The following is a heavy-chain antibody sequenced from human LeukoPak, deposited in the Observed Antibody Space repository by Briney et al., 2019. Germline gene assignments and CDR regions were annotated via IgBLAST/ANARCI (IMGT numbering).Heavy chain of an antibody. CDR1: GFTVSSNH. CDR3: ASHSSSWYGFDY. V-gene: IGHV3-53*01. CDR2: IYSGGSI. Sequence: PGGSLRLSCAASGFTVSSNHMSWVRQAPGKGLEWVSVIYSGGSIYYADSVKGRFTISRDNSKNTLYLQMNSLRAEDTAVYYCASHSSSWYGFDYWGQGTLVTVSS. J-gene: IGHJ4*02. D-gene: IGHD6-13*01.